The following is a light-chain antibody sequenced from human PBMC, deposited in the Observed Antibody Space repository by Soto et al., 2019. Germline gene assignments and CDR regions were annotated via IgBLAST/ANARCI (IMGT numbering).Light chain of an antibody. CDR1: QSVSSSV. CDR3: QQYARSPWA. J-gene: IGKJ1*01. Sequence: EIVLTQSPDTLSLSPGERATLSCRASQSVSSSVLAWYQQKPGQAPRLLIYGTSTRATGTPDRFSGSGSGTDFTLTISSLEPEDFAVYYCQQYARSPWAFGQGTKVEIK. CDR2: GTS. V-gene: IGKV3-20*01.